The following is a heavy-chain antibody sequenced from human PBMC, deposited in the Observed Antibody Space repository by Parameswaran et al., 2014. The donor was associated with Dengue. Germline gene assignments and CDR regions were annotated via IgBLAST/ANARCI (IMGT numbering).Heavy chain of an antibody. V-gene: IGHV4-31*02. J-gene: IGHJ4*02. Sequence: VRQAPGKGLEWIGYIYYSGSTYYNPSLKSRVTISVDTSKNQFSLKLSSVTAADTAVYYCARGGRMTTVPFDYWGQGTLVTVSS. CDR2: IYYSGST. CDR3: ARGGRMTTVPFDY. D-gene: IGHD4-17*01.